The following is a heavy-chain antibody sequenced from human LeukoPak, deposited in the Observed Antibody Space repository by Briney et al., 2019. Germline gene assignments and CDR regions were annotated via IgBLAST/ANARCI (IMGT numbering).Heavy chain of an antibody. V-gene: IGHV3-30-3*01. CDR2: ISYDGSNK. CDR3: ARAGYDFWSGYSRYYYYYYMDV. CDR1: GFTFSSYA. Sequence: GGSPRLSCAASGFTFSSYAMHWVRQAPGKGLEWVAVISYDGSNKYYADSVKGRFTISRDNSKNTLYLQMNSLRAEDTAVYYCARAGYDFWSGYSRYYYYYYMDVWGKGTTVTVSS. J-gene: IGHJ6*03. D-gene: IGHD3-3*01.